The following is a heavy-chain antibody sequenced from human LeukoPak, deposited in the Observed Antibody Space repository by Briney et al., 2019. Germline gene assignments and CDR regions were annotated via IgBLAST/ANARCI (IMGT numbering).Heavy chain of an antibody. J-gene: IGHJ6*03. V-gene: IGHV6-1*01. Sequence: SQTLSLTCAISGDSVSSNSAAWNWIRQSPSRGLEWLGRTYYRSKWYNDYAVSVKGRITINPDTSKNQFSLQLNSVTPEDTAVYYCASGNYDFWSGYHYYMDVWGKGTTVTVSS. CDR2: TYYRSKWYN. CDR3: ASGNYDFWSGYHYYMDV. CDR1: GDSVSSNSAA. D-gene: IGHD3-3*01.